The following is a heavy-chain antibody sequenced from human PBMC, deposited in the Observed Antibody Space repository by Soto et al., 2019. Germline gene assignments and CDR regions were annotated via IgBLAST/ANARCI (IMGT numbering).Heavy chain of an antibody. V-gene: IGHV3-74*01. D-gene: IGHD6-19*01. CDR1: GFPFSSYW. CDR3: AVAVAGPTAIGY. CDR2: INSDGSST. J-gene: IGHJ4*02. Sequence: GGSLRLSCAASGFPFSSYWMHWDRQAPGKGLVWVSRINSDGSSTSYADSVKGRFTISRDNAKNTLYLQMNSLRAEDTAVYYCAVAVAGPTAIGYWGQGTLVTVSS.